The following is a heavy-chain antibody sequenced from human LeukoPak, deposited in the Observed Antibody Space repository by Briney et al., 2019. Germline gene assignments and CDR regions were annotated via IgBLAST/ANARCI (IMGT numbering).Heavy chain of an antibody. CDR1: GGTFSSYA. Sequence: ASVKVSCKASGGTFSSYAISWVRQAPGQGLEWMGGIIPIFGTANYAQKFQGRVTITADESTSTAYMELSSLRSEDTAVYYCARDVFRGGSCCGFDPWGQGILVTVSS. CDR2: IIPIFGTA. D-gene: IGHD2-15*01. J-gene: IGHJ5*02. V-gene: IGHV1-69*01. CDR3: ARDVFRGGSCCGFDP.